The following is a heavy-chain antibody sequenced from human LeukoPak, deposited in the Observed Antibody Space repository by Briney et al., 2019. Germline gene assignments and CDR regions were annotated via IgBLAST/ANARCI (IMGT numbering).Heavy chain of an antibody. Sequence: GGSLRLSCAASGFTFSSYAMHWVRQAPGKGLEWVAVISYDGSNKYYADSVKGRFTISRDNSKNTLYLQMNSLRAEDTAVYYCARVREYTRWNAFDIWGQGTMVTVSS. D-gene: IGHD2-15*01. J-gene: IGHJ3*02. CDR1: GFTFSSYA. V-gene: IGHV3-30*04. CDR3: ARVREYTRWNAFDI. CDR2: ISYDGSNK.